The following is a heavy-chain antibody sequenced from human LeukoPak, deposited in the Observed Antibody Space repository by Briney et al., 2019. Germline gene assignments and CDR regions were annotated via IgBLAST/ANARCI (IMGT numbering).Heavy chain of an antibody. CDR1: GFTFSSNG. CDR2: IWFDGSNQ. CDR3: ARAIGSWGYNNLDY. D-gene: IGHD5-24*01. Sequence: PGGSLRLSCAASGFTFSSNGMHWVRQAPGKGLQWVAVIWFDGSNQYYADSVRGRFTISRDNSKNTLYLQMHGLRAEDTGLYYCARAIGSWGYNNLDYWGQGTLVTVSS. J-gene: IGHJ4*02. V-gene: IGHV3-33*01.